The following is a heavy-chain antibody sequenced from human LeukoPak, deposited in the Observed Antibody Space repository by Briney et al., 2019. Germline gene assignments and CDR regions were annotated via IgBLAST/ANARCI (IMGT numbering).Heavy chain of an antibody. D-gene: IGHD2-21*01. CDR3: AKGNVYCGNGMDV. CDR2: ISGSGGST. V-gene: IGHV3-23*01. J-gene: IGHJ6*02. Sequence: GGSLRLSCAASGFTFSSYAMNWVRQAPGKGLEWVSDISGSGGSTYHADSVKGRFTISRDNSKNTLYLQMNSLRAEDTAVYYCAKGNVYCGNGMDVWGQGTMVTVSS. CDR1: GFTFSSYA.